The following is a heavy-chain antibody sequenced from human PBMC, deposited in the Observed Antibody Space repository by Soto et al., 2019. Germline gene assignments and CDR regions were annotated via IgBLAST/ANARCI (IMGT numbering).Heavy chain of an antibody. J-gene: IGHJ2*01. CDR1: GGTFSSHT. CDR3: ARPDFGDYWYFDL. CDR2: IIPALGTA. D-gene: IGHD4-17*01. V-gene: IGHV1-69*08. Sequence: QAQLVQSGAEVKKPGSSVKVSCKASGGTFSSHTFSWVRQAPGQGLEWMGRIIPALGTATYAQKFQGRVTITAGESATTVYMELNSLRSEDTAVYYCARPDFGDYWYFDLWGRGTLVTVSS.